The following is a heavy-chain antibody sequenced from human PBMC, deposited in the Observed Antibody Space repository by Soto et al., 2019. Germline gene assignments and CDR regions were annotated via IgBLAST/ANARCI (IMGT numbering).Heavy chain of an antibody. CDR1: GFTFSSYS. J-gene: IGHJ3*02. V-gene: IGHV3-48*01. Sequence: PGGSLRLSCSASGFTFSSYSMNWVRQDPGKGLEWVSYISSSSSTIYYADSVKGRFTISRDNAKNSLYLQMNSLRAEDTAVYYCAREVLSWNPPGGAFDIWGQGTMVTVSS. CDR2: ISSSSSTI. CDR3: AREVLSWNPPGGAFDI. D-gene: IGHD1-1*01.